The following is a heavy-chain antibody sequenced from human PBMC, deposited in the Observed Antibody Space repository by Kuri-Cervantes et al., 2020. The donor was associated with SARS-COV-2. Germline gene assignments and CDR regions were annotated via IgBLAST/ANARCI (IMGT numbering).Heavy chain of an antibody. CDR1: SGSISSGDYY. Sequence: SQTLSPTCTVSSGSISSGDYYWSWIRQPAGKGLEWIGYIYYSGSTYYNPTLKSRVTISVDTSKNQFTLKLCSVTAADTAVYYCARGWTTVTTPYFDYWGQGTLVTVSS. CDR2: IYYSGST. CDR3: ARGWTTVTTPYFDY. J-gene: IGHJ4*02. V-gene: IGHV4-30-4*08. D-gene: IGHD4-11*01.